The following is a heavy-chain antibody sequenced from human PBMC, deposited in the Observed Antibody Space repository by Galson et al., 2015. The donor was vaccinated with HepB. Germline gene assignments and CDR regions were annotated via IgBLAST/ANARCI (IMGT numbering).Heavy chain of an antibody. CDR3: GKDTGYTYGFGGFDY. CDR1: GFTYSSYS. D-gene: IGHD5-18*01. J-gene: IGHJ4*02. CDR2: ISSSSTI. Sequence: SLRLSCAASGFTYSSYSMNWVRQAPGKGLEWVSYISSSSTIYYADSVKGRFTISRDNAKNSLYLQMNSLRAEDTALYYCGKDTGYTYGFGGFDYWGQGTLVTVSS. V-gene: IGHV3-48*01.